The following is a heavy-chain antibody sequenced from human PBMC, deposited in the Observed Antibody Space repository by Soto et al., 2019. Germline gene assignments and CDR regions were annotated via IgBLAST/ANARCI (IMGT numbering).Heavy chain of an antibody. J-gene: IGHJ6*04. CDR1: GGSISSSSYY. CDR2: IYYSGST. V-gene: IGHV4-39*07. D-gene: IGHD4-17*01. CDR3: ERGPPATKSHYFYYYTDG. Sequence: SETLSLTCTVSGGSISSSSYYWGWIRQPPGKGLEWIGSIYYSGSTYYNPSLKSRVTISVDTSKNQFSLKLSSVTAADTAMYYCERGPPATKSHYFYYYTDGCGKGPRVTLSS.